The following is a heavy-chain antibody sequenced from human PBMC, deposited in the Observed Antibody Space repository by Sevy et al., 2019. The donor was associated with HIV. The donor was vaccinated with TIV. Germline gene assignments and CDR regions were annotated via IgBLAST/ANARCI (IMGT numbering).Heavy chain of an antibody. CDR1: GGSISSYY. Sequence: SEILSLTCTVSGGSISSYYWSWIRQPPGKGLEWIGYIYYSGSTNYNPSLKSRVTISVDTSKNQFSLKLSSVTAADTAVYYCARWGYSNSLDYWGQGTLVTVSS. D-gene: IGHD4-4*01. CDR3: ARWGYSNSLDY. V-gene: IGHV4-59*01. J-gene: IGHJ4*02. CDR2: IYYSGST.